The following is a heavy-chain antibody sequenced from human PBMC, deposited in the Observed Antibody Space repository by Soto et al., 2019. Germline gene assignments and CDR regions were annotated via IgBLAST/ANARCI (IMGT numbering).Heavy chain of an antibody. V-gene: IGHV3-30-3*01. J-gene: IGHJ6*02. D-gene: IGHD2-2*01. Sequence: QVQLVESGGGVVQPGRSLRLSCAASGFTFSSYAMHWVRQAPGKGLEWVAVISYDGSNKYYADSVKGRFTISRDNSKNTLYLQMNSLRAEDTAVYYCARDLGDIVVVPAAIAQVYYGMDVWGQGTTVTVSS. CDR1: GFTFSSYA. CDR3: ARDLGDIVVVPAAIAQVYYGMDV. CDR2: ISYDGSNK.